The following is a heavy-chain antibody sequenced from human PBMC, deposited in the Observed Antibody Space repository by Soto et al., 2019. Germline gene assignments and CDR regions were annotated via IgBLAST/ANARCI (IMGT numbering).Heavy chain of an antibody. D-gene: IGHD6-13*01. Sequence: GASVKVSCKASGGTFSSYAISWVRQAPGQGLEWMGGIIPIFGTANYAQKFQGRVTITADESTSTAYMELSSLRSEDTAVYYCARDGAPTNTGYSSSWYVSSFDYWGQGTLVTAPQ. CDR2: IIPIFGTA. CDR3: ARDGAPTNTGYSSSWYVSSFDY. J-gene: IGHJ4*02. CDR1: GGTFSSYA. V-gene: IGHV1-69*13.